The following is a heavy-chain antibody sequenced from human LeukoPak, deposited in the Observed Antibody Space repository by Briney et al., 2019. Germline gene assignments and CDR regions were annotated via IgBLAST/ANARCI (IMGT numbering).Heavy chain of an antibody. Sequence: ASVKVSCKASGYTFTSYYMHWVRQAPGQGLEWMGIINPSGGSTSYAQKFQGRVTMTRDTSTSTVYMKLSSLRSEDTAVYYCARRLYGDYTLDYWGQGTLVTVSS. D-gene: IGHD4-17*01. CDR3: ARRLYGDYTLDY. CDR1: GYTFTSYY. J-gene: IGHJ4*02. V-gene: IGHV1-46*01. CDR2: INPSGGST.